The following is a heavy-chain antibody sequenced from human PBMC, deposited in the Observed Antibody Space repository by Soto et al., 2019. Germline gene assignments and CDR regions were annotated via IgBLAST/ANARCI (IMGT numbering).Heavy chain of an antibody. CDR3: ARDLGWGGFDY. CDR1: GFTFSSYG. V-gene: IGHV3-33*01. Sequence: QVQLVESGGGVVQPGRSLRLSCAASGFTFSSYGMHWVRQAPGKGLEWVAVIWYDGSNKYYADSVKGRFTISRDNSNNTLYLQMNSMRAEDTAVYYCARDLGWGGFDYWGQGTLVTVSS. J-gene: IGHJ4*02. D-gene: IGHD3-16*01. CDR2: IWYDGSNK.